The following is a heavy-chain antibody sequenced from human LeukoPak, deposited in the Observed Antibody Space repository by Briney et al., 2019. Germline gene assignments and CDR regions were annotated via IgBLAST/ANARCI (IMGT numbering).Heavy chain of an antibody. Sequence: SETLSLTCTVSGGSISSSSYYWGWIRQPPGKGLEWIGSIYYSGSTCYNPSLKSRVTISLDTSKNQFSLKLSSVTAADTAVYYCARAYGGNSQYFQHWGQGTLVTVSS. D-gene: IGHD4-23*01. J-gene: IGHJ1*01. CDR2: IYYSGST. CDR1: GGSISSSSYY. V-gene: IGHV4-39*07. CDR3: ARAYGGNSQYFQH.